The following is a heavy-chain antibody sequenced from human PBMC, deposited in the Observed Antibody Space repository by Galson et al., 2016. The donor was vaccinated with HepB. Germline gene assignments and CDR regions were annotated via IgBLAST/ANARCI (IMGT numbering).Heavy chain of an antibody. CDR3: VRVMRTGTSYFDY. Sequence: SLRLSCAASGFTFTDHYIDWVRQAPGKGLEWVGRSRDKTQSYTTSYAASVKGRFTTSRDDSKSSVYLQMSSLKTEDMAVYYCVRVMRTGTSYFDYWGQGTLVTVSS. D-gene: IGHD3-10*01. V-gene: IGHV3-72*01. J-gene: IGHJ4*02. CDR2: SRDKTQSYTT. CDR1: GFTFTDHY.